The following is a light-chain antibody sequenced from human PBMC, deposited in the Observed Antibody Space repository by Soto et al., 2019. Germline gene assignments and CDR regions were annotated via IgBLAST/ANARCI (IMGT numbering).Light chain of an antibody. J-gene: IGKJ1*01. V-gene: IGKV1-5*01. CDR1: QSISSW. CDR2: DAS. Sequence: DIQMTQSPSTLSASVGDRVTITCRASQSISSWLAWYQQKPGKAPKLLIYDASSLESGVPSRFSGSGSGTEFTRTISSLQTDDFATYYCQQYNSYSWTFGQGTKVEIK. CDR3: QQYNSYSWT.